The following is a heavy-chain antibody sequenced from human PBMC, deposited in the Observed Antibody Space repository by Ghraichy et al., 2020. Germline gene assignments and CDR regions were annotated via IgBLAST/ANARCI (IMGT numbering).Heavy chain of an antibody. J-gene: IGHJ5*02. CDR3: ARGPPITMVRGVIITPPPSWFDP. V-gene: IGHV3-7*01. CDR2: IKQDGSEK. Sequence: GESLNISCAASGFTFSSYWMSWVRQAPGKGLEWVANIKQDGSEKYYVDSVKGRFTISRDNAKNSLYLQMNSLRAEDTAVYYCARGPPITMVRGVIITPPPSWFDPWGQGTLVTVSS. CDR1: GFTFSSYW. D-gene: IGHD3-10*01.